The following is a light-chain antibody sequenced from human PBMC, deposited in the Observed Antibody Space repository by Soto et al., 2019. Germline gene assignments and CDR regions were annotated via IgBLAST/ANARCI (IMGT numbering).Light chain of an antibody. J-gene: IGKJ1*01. CDR1: QSIRSW. V-gene: IGKV1-5*01. CDR2: DAS. Sequence: DIQMTQSPSTLSASVGDRVTITCRASQSIRSWLAWYQQKPGKAPKLLIYDASSLESGVPSRFSGSGSGTEFTLTISSLQPDDFATYYFQQYNSYSRTFGQGTEVEIK. CDR3: QQYNSYSRT.